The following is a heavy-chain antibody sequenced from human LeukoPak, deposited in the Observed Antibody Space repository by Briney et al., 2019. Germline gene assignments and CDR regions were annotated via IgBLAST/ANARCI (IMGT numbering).Heavy chain of an antibody. J-gene: IGHJ6*04. D-gene: IGHD2-8*01. CDR1: GFTFDDYE. V-gene: IGHV3-48*03. CDR2: ISSTGYTI. CDR3: ARDLYGALLHGYYYGMDV. Sequence: GGSLRLSCAASGFTFDDYEMNWVRQAPGQGLEWLSYISSTGYTIFYADSVQGRFTISRDNAKNSLYLQMNSLRAEDTALYYCARDLYGALLHGYYYGMDVWGKGTTVTVSS.